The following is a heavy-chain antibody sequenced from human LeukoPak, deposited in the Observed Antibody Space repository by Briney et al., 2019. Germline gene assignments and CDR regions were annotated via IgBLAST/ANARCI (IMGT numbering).Heavy chain of an antibody. V-gene: IGHV1-46*01. Sequence: ASVKVFCKASGYTFTSYYMHWVRQAPVQGLEWMGIINPSGGSTSYAQKFQGRVTMTRDTSTSTVYMELSSLRSEDTAVYYCASLAAAGNFDYWGQGTLVTVSS. J-gene: IGHJ4*02. CDR1: GYTFTSYY. CDR3: ASLAAAGNFDY. CDR2: INPSGGST. D-gene: IGHD6-13*01.